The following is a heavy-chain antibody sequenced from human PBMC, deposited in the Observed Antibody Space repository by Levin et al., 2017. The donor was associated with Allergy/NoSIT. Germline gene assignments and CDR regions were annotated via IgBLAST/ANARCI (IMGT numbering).Heavy chain of an antibody. CDR1: GGTLRNYP. Sequence: KISCKAFGGTLRNYPISWVRQAPGQGLEWMGGIIPAFASTNYAQKFQGRVTITADESTRTAYLELRSLRSEDTAVYFCARPRGGFYGSGSFDSWGQGTLVTVSS. CDR2: IIPAFAST. V-gene: IGHV1-69*01. J-gene: IGHJ4*02. D-gene: IGHD3-10*01. CDR3: ARPRGGFYGSGSFDS.